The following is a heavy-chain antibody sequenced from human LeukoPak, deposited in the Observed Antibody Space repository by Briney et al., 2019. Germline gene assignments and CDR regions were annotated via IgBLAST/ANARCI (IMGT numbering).Heavy chain of an antibody. J-gene: IGHJ4*02. V-gene: IGHV1-2*02. CDR2: INPKSGGT. CDR3: VRDAIAATGTGG. D-gene: IGHD6-13*01. Sequence: ASVKVSCKASAYTFTNYYMHWVRQAPGQGLEWMGWINPKSGGTNYAQNSQGRGTMTRDTSISTAYMELSGLRSDDRAVYYCVRDAIAATGTGGWGQGTLVTVAS. CDR1: AYTFTNYY.